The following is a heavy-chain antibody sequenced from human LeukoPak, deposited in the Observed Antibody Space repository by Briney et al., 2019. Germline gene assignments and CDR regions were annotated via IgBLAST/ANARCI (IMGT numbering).Heavy chain of an antibody. CDR3: ARSEPLEWLYYFDY. Sequence: ASVKVSCKASAYTFNSYFMHWVRQAPGQGLEWMGIINPSGGSTSYAQKFQGRVTMTRDTSTSTVYMELSSLRSEDTAVYYCARSEPLEWLYYFDYWGQGTLVTVSS. J-gene: IGHJ4*02. CDR2: INPSGGST. V-gene: IGHV1-46*02. CDR1: AYTFNSYF. D-gene: IGHD3-3*01.